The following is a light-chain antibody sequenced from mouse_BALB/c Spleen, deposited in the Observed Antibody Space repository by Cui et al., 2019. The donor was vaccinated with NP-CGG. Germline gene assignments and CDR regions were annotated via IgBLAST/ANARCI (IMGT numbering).Light chain of an antibody. CDR3: ALWYSNHWV. Sequence: AVVPQASALTTSPGETVTLTCRSNTGAVTTSNYANWVQEKPDHLFTGLIGGTNNRAPGVPARFSGSLIGDKAALTITGAQTEDEAIYFCALWYSNHWVFGGGTKLTVL. V-gene: IGLV1*01. CDR1: TGAVTTSNY. CDR2: GTN. J-gene: IGLJ1*01.